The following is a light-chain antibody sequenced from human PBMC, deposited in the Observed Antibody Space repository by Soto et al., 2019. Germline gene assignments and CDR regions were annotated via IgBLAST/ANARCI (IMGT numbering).Light chain of an antibody. Sequence: DIQMTQSPSTLSASVGDRVTITCRASQSISSWLAWYQQKPGKAPKLLIYKASSLESGVPSRFSGSGSGTEFTLTISSLQPDDFATYYCQQYNSWGTFGHGTKLEIK. CDR2: KAS. CDR1: QSISSW. J-gene: IGKJ2*01. CDR3: QQYNSWGT. V-gene: IGKV1-5*03.